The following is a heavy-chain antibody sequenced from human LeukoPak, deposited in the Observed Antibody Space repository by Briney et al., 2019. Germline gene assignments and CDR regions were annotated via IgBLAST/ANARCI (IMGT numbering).Heavy chain of an antibody. D-gene: IGHD3-10*01. CDR2: MNISGSA. J-gene: IGHJ6*02. Sequence: SETLTLTCAVYGGSFRGYSWCGLRQPQGKGRGWVGEMNISGSANYNPSLKSRVTIPVDTSKNHSSLKLSSVTAAHTAVYYCARGGRLLCFGELSRYYYGMDVWGQGTTVTVSS. CDR3: ARGGRLLCFGELSRYYYGMDV. V-gene: IGHV4-34*01. CDR1: GGSFRGYS.